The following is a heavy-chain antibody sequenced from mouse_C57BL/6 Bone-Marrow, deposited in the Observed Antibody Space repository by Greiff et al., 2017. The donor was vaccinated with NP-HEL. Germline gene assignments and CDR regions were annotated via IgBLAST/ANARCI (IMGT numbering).Heavy chain of an antibody. CDR1: GYTFTSYW. D-gene: IGHD2-2*01. CDR2: IYPGSGST. CDR3: ARHYGCLYYFYY. Sequence: QVQLQQPGAELVKPGASVKMSCKASGYTFTSYWITWVKQRPGQGLEWIGDIYPGSGSTNYNEKFKSKATLTVDTSSSTAYMQLSSLTSEDSAVYYCARHYGCLYYFYYWGQGTTLTVSS. J-gene: IGHJ2*01. V-gene: IGHV1-55*01.